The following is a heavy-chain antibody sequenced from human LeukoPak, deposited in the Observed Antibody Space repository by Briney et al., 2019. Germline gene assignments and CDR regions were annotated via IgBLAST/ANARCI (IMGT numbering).Heavy chain of an antibody. CDR3: AKGNYYYGSGTYPNFDY. J-gene: IGHJ4*02. D-gene: IGHD3-10*01. V-gene: IGHV3-23*01. Sequence: SGGSLRLSCAASGFTFSNYDMNWVRQAPGKGGEWGSRISGSGSSTYYADSVNGRFTISRDNSKNTLYLQMNSLRVEDTAVYYCAKGNYYYGSGTYPNFDYWGQGTLVTVSS. CDR2: ISGSGSST. CDR1: GFTFSNYD.